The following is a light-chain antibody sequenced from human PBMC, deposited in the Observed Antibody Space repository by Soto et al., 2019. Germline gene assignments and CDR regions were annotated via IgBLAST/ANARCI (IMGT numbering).Light chain of an antibody. Sequence: DIQMTQSPSTLSASVVDRVTITCRASQSISGWLAWYQQKPGTAPKVLIYDVSSLQSGVPSRFSGSGSGTEFTLTISSLHPDDFATYYCQEYDSYSSTFGQGTKV. CDR2: DVS. CDR1: QSISGW. J-gene: IGKJ2*01. V-gene: IGKV1-5*01. CDR3: QEYDSYSST.